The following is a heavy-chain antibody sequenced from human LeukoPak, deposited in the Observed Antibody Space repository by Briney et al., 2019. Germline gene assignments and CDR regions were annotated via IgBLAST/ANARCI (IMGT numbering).Heavy chain of an antibody. V-gene: IGHV4-39*01. J-gene: IGHJ4*02. CDR3: AKSGDYGLIDY. CDR1: GASISGSGYY. Sequence: SETLSLTCTVSGASISGSGYYWGWIRQPPGKGLEWIGSIYSSGSTYYNASLQSRVTISIETSKNQISLRLNSVTAADTAMYYCAKSGDYGLIDYWGQGTLVTVSS. CDR2: IYSSGST. D-gene: IGHD4-17*01.